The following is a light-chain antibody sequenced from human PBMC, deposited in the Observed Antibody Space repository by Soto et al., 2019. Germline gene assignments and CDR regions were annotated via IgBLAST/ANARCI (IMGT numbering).Light chain of an antibody. CDR1: SSDVGGYNY. J-gene: IGLJ1*01. Sequence: QSVLTQPASVSGSPGQSITISCTGTSSDVGGYNYVSWYQQHPGKAPKLMIYDVSNRPSGVSNRFSGSKSGNTASLTISGLQAEEEADYYCSSYTSSSTHNYVFGTGTKVTAL. CDR2: DVS. CDR3: SSYTSSSTHNYV. V-gene: IGLV2-14*01.